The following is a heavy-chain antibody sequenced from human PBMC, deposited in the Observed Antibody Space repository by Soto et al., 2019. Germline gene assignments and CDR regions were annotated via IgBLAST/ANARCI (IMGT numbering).Heavy chain of an antibody. Sequence: GGSLRLSCAASGFTFSSYAMSCVRQAPGKGLEWVSAISGSGGSTYYADSVKGRFTISRDNSKNTLYLQMNSLRAEDTAVYYCAKDKNVVVVAGGFDYWGQGTLVTVSS. V-gene: IGHV3-23*01. CDR1: GFTFSSYA. CDR2: ISGSGGST. CDR3: AKDKNVVVVAGGFDY. D-gene: IGHD2-15*01. J-gene: IGHJ4*02.